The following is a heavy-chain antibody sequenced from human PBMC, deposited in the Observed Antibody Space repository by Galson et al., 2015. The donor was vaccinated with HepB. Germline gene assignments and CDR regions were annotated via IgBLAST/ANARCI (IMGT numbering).Heavy chain of an antibody. J-gene: IGHJ6*02. CDR1: GFTFSSYG. D-gene: IGHD5-18*01. Sequence: SLRLSCAASGFTFSSYGMHWVRQAPGKGLEWVAVISYDGSNKYYADSVKGRFTISRDNSKNTLYLQMNSLSAEDTAVYYCARDRDVDTAMVDYYGMDVWGQGTTVTVSS. V-gene: IGHV3-30*03. CDR2: ISYDGSNK. CDR3: ARDRDVDTAMVDYYGMDV.